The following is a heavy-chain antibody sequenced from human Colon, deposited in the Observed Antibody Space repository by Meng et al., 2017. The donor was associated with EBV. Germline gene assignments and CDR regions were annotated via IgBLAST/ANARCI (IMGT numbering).Heavy chain of an antibody. CDR1: GGSMNSGDYY. Sequence: QGRLQGPGPGLAKPSQTLSLTCTVSGGSMNSGDYYWSWIRQPPGKGLEWIGYIYYTGSTYYNPSLKSRVTISMDTSKNQFSLRLSSVTAADTAVYYCARNYYFDYWGQGTLVTVSS. CDR2: IYYTGST. J-gene: IGHJ4*02. CDR3: ARNYYFDY. V-gene: IGHV4-30-4*01.